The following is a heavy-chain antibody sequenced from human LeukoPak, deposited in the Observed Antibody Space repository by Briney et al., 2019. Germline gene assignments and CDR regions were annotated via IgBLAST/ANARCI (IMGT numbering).Heavy chain of an antibody. J-gene: IGHJ3*02. V-gene: IGHV4-39*01. D-gene: IGHD3-22*01. CDR3: ARHVATMIQDDDAFDI. CDR1: GGSISSSSYS. Sequence: SETLSLTCTVSGGSISSSSYSWGWIRQPPGKGLEWIGSIYYSGSTYYNPSLKSRVTISVDTSKNQFSLKLSSVTAADTAVYYCARHVATMIQDDDAFDIWGRGTMVTVSS. CDR2: IYYSGST.